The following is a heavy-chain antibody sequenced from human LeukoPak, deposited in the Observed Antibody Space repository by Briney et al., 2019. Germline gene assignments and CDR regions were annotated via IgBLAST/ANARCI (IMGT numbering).Heavy chain of an antibody. CDR2: MNPKTGNT. CDR3: ARGPPYYDILTGETDY. CDR1: GYTFSSYD. D-gene: IGHD3-9*01. J-gene: IGHJ4*02. Sequence: ASVKVSCKASGYTFSSYDINWVRQAAGQGLEWMGWMNPKTGNTGFSQKFQGRVTITRDTSISTAYMELRSLRSDDTAVYYCARGPPYYDILTGETDYWGQGTLVTVSS. V-gene: IGHV1-8*03.